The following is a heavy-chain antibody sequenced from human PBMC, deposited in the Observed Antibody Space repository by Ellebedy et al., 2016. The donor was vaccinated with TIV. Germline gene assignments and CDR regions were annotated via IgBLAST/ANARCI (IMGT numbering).Heavy chain of an antibody. Sequence: SETLSLXCSVSGASITVDHWLSWVRQPPGKGLEWIGEIYLTGSTNYNPSLKSRVTMSIDKSKTQFSLKLTSVTAADTAVYYCARQLSQQQLDHYVPWGQGTLVTVSS. D-gene: IGHD1-1*01. CDR2: IYLTGST. CDR3: ARQLSQQQLDHYVP. J-gene: IGHJ5*02. V-gene: IGHV4-4*02. CDR1: GASITVDHW.